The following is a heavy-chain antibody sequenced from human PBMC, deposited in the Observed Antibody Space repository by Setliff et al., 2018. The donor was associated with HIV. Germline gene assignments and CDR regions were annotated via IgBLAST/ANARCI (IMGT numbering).Heavy chain of an antibody. Sequence: PSETLSLTCTVSGGSTRTSGYYWGWIRQPPGKGREWIGSIYSSGSTYYNPSLKSRVTMSVDTSKNQFSLKLSSVTAADTAVYYCARDVYYGAGSLLHYYYLDLWGKGTAVTVSS. V-gene: IGHV4-39*07. J-gene: IGHJ6*03. CDR1: GGSTRTSGYY. CDR3: ARDVYYGAGSLLHYYYLDL. CDR2: IYSSGST. D-gene: IGHD3-10*01.